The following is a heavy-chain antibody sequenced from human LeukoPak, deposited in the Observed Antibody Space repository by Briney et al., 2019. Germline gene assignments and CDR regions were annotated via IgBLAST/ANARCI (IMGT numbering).Heavy chain of an antibody. CDR3: ADPPSDF. Sequence: GGSLRLSCATSGFNSNSKWMTWVRQAPGKGLEWVANINQDGSEKYHGDSVKGRFTISRDNAKSSLFLEMSSLRAEDTAVYYCADPPSDFWGQGTLVAVSS. CDR2: INQDGSEK. CDR1: GFNSNSKW. V-gene: IGHV3-7*01. J-gene: IGHJ4*02.